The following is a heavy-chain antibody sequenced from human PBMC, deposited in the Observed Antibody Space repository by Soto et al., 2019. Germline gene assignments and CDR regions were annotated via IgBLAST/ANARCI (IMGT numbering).Heavy chain of an antibody. J-gene: IGHJ6*04. Sequence: GGSLRLSCASSGFTFSSYAMSWVRQAPGKGLEWVSTISGGGGSAYYADSVKGRFTISRDNTKNTLYLQMNTLRTEDTALYYCAKDISRVYYHYGMEVRGKGTRVTVS. CDR2: ISGGGGSA. CDR1: GFTFSSYA. CDR3: AKDISRVYYHYGMEV. V-gene: IGHV3-23*01.